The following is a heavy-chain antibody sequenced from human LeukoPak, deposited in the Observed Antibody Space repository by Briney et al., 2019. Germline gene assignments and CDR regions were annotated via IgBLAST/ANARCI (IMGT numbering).Heavy chain of an antibody. D-gene: IGHD3-22*01. J-gene: IGHJ4*02. Sequence: GGSLRLSCAASGFSFSSYAMSWVREAPGKGLVWVSDISGSGGSTYYADSVKGRFTISRDNSKNTLYLQMNSLRAEDTAVYYCAGLPAYYYDTSGFYFDYWGQGTLVTVSS. CDR1: GFSFSSYA. CDR3: AGLPAYYYDTSGFYFDY. CDR2: ISGSGGST. V-gene: IGHV3-23*01.